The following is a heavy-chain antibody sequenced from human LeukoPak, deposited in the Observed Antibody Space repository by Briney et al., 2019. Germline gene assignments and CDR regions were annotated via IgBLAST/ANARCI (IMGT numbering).Heavy chain of an antibody. D-gene: IGHD3-22*01. CDR1: GFTFSSYS. CDR2: ISSSSSYI. CDR3: ASGDNYYDPFDY. Sequence: RGSLRLSCAASGFTFSSYSMNWVRQAPGKGLEWVSSISSSSSYIYYADSVKGRFTISRDNDKNSLYLQMNSLRAEDTAVYYCASGDNYYDPFDYWGQGTLVTVSS. J-gene: IGHJ4*02. V-gene: IGHV3-21*01.